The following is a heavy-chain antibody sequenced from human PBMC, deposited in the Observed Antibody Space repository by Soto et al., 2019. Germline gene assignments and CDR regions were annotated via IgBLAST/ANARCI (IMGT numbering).Heavy chain of an antibody. V-gene: IGHV3-9*01. J-gene: IGHJ4*02. CDR1: GFTFDGYA. Sequence: EVLLVESGGGLVQPGRSLRLSCSASGFTFDGYAMHWVRQAPGKGLEWVAGISYDSGAIGYADSVRDRFIISRDNAQNSLYLQINSLRVEDTGFYHCAKDKGGNHYFDYWGQGSLVTVSS. D-gene: IGHD1-26*01. CDR2: ISYDSGAI. CDR3: AKDKGGNHYFDY.